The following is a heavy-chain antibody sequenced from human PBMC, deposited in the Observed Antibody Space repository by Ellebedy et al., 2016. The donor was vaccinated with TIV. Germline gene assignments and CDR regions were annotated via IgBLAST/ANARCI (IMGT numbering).Heavy chain of an antibody. J-gene: IGHJ4*02. CDR1: GFDFIYYG. CDR3: ASKAAAYYFDN. D-gene: IGHD2-2*01. V-gene: IGHV3-30*02. CDR2: IQYDETEI. Sequence: GESLKISCAASGFDFIYYGMHWVRQAPGKGLEWVAFIQYDETEIYYADSVKGRFTISRDNSRNTLYLQMNNLRAEDTAKYYCASKAAAYYFDNWGQGTLVTVSS.